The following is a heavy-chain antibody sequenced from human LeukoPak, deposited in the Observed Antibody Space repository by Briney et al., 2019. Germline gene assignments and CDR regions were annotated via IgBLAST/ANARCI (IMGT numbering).Heavy chain of an antibody. CDR3: ARDHDYYDSSGYWLPGGMDV. CDR2: IGTAGDT. V-gene: IGHV3-13*01. Sequence: GGSLRLSCAASGFTFSSYDMHWVRQATGKGLEWVSAIGTAGDTYYPGSVKGRFTISRDNSKNTLYLQMNSLRAEDTAVYYCARDHDYYDSSGYWLPGGMDVWGQGTTVTVSS. CDR1: GFTFSSYD. D-gene: IGHD3-22*01. J-gene: IGHJ6*02.